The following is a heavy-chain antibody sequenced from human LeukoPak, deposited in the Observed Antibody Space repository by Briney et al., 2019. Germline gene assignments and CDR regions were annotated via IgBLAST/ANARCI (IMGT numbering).Heavy chain of an antibody. CDR1: GYRFTNYW. CDR3: ARHPCGGDCYSALYYFDY. V-gene: IGHV5-51*01. J-gene: IGHJ4*02. Sequence: GESLKISFKGSGYRFTNYWIGWVRQMPGKGLEWMGIIYPGDSDTRYGPSFQGQVTISADKSISTAYLQWSSLKASDTAMYYCARHPCGGDCYSALYYFDYWGQGTLVTVSS. D-gene: IGHD2-21*02. CDR2: IYPGDSDT.